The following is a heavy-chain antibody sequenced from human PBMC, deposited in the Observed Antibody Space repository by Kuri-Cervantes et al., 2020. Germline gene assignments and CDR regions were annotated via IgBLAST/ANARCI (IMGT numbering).Heavy chain of an antibody. CDR1: GFSFSTYW. V-gene: IGHV3-23*01. D-gene: IGHD6-19*01. CDR3: STHISGTPEY. J-gene: IGHJ4*02. Sequence: GGSLRLSCAASGFSFSTYWLHWVRQAPGKGLEWVSHIWRDGGGTYYADCVKGRFTVSRDNSKDILYLQMNSLRAEDTAVYYCSTHISGTPEYWGQGTLVTVSS. CDR2: IWRDGGGT.